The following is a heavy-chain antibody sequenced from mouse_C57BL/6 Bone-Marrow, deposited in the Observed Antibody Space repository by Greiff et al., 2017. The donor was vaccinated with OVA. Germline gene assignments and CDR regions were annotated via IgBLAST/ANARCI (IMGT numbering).Heavy chain of an antibody. V-gene: IGHV5-4*03. CDR1: GFTFSSYA. D-gene: IGHD2-10*01. CDR2: ISDGGSYT. Sequence: DVKLVESGGGLVKPGGSLKLSCAASGFTFSSYAMSWVRQTPEKRLEWVATISDGGSYTYYPDNVKGRFTISRDNAKNTLYLQMSHLKSEDTAMYYCSRPTYGYFDVWGTGTTVTVSS. CDR3: SRPTYGYFDV. J-gene: IGHJ1*03.